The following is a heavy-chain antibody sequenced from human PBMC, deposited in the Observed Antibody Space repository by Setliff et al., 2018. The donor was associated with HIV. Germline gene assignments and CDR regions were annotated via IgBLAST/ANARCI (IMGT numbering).Heavy chain of an antibody. J-gene: IGHJ4*02. CDR2: INAGTGNT. D-gene: IGHD3-22*01. CDR1: GYTFTNHA. CDR3: GRSETRDSRGLYY. Sequence: ASVKVSCKASGYTFTNHAMHWVRQAPGQGLEWMGWINAGTGNTKYSQNFQGRVTMTTHTSTNTAYMELRSLRSDDTAVYYCGRSETRDSRGLYYWGQGTLVTVSS. V-gene: IGHV1-3*01.